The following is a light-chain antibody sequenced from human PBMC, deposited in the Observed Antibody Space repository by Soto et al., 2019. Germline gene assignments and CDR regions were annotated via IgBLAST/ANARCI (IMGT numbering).Light chain of an antibody. CDR2: ANT. J-gene: IGLJ2*01. Sequence: QSVLTQPPSVSGAPGQKVTISCTGSSSNIGANYDVNWYQQLPGTAPKLLIYANTNRPSGVPDRLSGSKSGTSASLAITGVKAEDEGVYYCQSYDSSLSVVFGGGTKLTVL. CDR1: SSNIGANYD. CDR3: QSYDSSLSVV. V-gene: IGLV1-40*01.